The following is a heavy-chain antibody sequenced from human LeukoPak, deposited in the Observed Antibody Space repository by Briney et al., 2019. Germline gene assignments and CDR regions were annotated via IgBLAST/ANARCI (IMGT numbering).Heavy chain of an antibody. V-gene: IGHV3-20*04. CDR3: ARGPPYGSGSYYPGDY. Sequence: GSLRLSCVAPGFTFEDYGLSWVRQAPGRGLEWVSGINWNGNNTGYADSVRGRFTISRDNAKNALYLQMNSLRAEDTAVYYCARGPPYGSGSYYPGDYWGQGTLVTVSS. CDR1: GFTFEDYG. D-gene: IGHD3-10*01. J-gene: IGHJ4*02. CDR2: INWNGNNT.